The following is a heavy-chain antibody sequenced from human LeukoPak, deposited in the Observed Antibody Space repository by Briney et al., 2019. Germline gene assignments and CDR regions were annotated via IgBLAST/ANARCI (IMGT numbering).Heavy chain of an antibody. J-gene: IGHJ3*02. D-gene: IGHD6-6*01. CDR1: GFTFSSYA. Sequence: PGGSLRLSCAASGFTFSSYAMSWVRQAPGKGLEWVSSINGNAGGTYYADSVKGRFTISRDNSKNTLYLQMNSLRAEDTAVYYCAKDPYSSSHYDAFDIWGQGTMVTVSS. V-gene: IGHV3-23*01. CDR3: AKDPYSSSHYDAFDI. CDR2: INGNAGGT.